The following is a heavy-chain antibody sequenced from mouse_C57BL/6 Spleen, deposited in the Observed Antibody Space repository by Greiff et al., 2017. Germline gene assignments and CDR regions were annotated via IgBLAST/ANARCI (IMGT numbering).Heavy chain of an antibody. CDR3: ARSWISGSSGYAMDY. J-gene: IGHJ4*01. CDR1: GYTFTSYW. Sequence: QVQLQQPGAELVMPGASVKLSCKASGYTFTSYWMHWVKQRPGQGLEWIGEIDPSDSYTNYNQKFKGKSTLTVDKSSSTAYMQLSSLTSEDSAVYYGARSWISGSSGYAMDYWGQGTSVTVSS. CDR2: IDPSDSYT. D-gene: IGHD3-2*02. V-gene: IGHV1-69*01.